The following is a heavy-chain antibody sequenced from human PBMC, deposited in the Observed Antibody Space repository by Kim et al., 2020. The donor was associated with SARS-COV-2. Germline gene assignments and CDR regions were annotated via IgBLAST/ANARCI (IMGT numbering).Heavy chain of an antibody. J-gene: IGHJ5*02. D-gene: IGHD1-26*01. CDR1: GGSFSGYY. V-gene: IGHV4-34*01. CDR3: ASRWASSWTGWFDP. Sequence: SETLSLTCAVYGGSFSGYYWSWIRQPPGKGLEWIGEINHSGSTNYNPSLKSRVTISVDTSKNQFSLKLSSVTAADTAVYYCASRWASSWTGWFDPWGQGTLVTVSS. CDR2: INHSGST.